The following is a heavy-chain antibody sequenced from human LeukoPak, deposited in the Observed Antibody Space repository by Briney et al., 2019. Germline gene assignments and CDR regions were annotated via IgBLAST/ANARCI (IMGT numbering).Heavy chain of an antibody. D-gene: IGHD5-24*01. CDR3: ATSLPDMATMTKDY. CDR1: GGTFSSYT. V-gene: IGHV1-69*02. CDR2: IIPILGIA. Sequence: AVKLSCKASGGTFSSYTISWGRQAPGQGLEWMGRIIPILGIANYAQKFQGRVTITADKSTSTAYMELGSLRSEGTAEYNRATSLPDMATMTKDYWGQGTLVTVSS. J-gene: IGHJ4*02.